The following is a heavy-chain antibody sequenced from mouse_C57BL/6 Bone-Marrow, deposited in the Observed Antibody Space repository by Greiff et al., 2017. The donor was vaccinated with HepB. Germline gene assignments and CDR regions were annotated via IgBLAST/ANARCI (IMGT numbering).Heavy chain of an antibody. CDR3: ARGYGDWYFDV. CDR2: ISNLAYSI. Sequence: EVKLVESGGGLVQPGGSLKLSCAASGFTFSDYGMAWVRQAPRKGPEWVAFISNLAYSIYYADTVTGRFTISRENAKNTLYLEMSSLRSEDTAMYYCARGYGDWYFDVWGTGTTVTVSS. D-gene: IGHD2-14*01. CDR1: GFTFSDYG. J-gene: IGHJ1*03. V-gene: IGHV5-15*01.